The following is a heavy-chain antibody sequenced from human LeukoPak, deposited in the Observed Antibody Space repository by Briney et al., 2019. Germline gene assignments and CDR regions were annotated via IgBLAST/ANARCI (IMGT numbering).Heavy chain of an antibody. D-gene: IGHD5-24*01. Sequence: SETLSLTCSVSGGSVSSTSYYWGWIRQPPGKGLEWVGSKYYSGSSYYNPSLKSRVTMFVDTSKNQFSLQLSSVTAADTAVYYCARQVRGSNYFVQYFDNWGQGTLVTVSS. V-gene: IGHV4-39*01. CDR2: KYYSGSS. CDR3: ARQVRGSNYFVQYFDN. CDR1: GGSVSSTSYY. J-gene: IGHJ4*02.